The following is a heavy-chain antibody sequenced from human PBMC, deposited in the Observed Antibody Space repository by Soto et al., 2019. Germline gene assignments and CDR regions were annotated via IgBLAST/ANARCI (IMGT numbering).Heavy chain of an antibody. V-gene: IGHV3-23*01. CDR3: AKDDSSSGRAPPCDY. CDR2: ISGSGGST. Sequence: PVGSLRISCTGSGFTLCTYAMSWVRQAPGKGLEWVSAISGSGGSTYYADSVKGRFTISRDNSKNTLYLQMNSLRAEDTAVYYCAKDDSSSGRAPPCDYWGQGTLVTVSS. CDR1: GFTLCTYA. J-gene: IGHJ4*02. D-gene: IGHD6-19*01.